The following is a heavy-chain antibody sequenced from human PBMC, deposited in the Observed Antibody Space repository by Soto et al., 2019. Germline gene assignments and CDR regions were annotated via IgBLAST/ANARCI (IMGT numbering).Heavy chain of an antibody. CDR3: ARQTSSTFVDY. J-gene: IGHJ4*02. Sequence: QVQLQASGPGLVKPSETLSLTCTVSGGSISSYYWGWIRQPPGKGLEWIGYIYYSGSTNYNPSLKTLVTITVDTSKYQYSLKLSSVTAADTAVYYCARQTSSTFVDYWGQGTLVTVSS. CDR2: IYYSGST. CDR1: GGSISSYY. V-gene: IGHV4-59*08.